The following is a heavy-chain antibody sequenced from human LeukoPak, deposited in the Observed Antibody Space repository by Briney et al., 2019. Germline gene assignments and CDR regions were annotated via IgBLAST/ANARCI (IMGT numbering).Heavy chain of an antibody. D-gene: IGHD3-10*01. CDR3: ARDGHYGSGHVDY. Sequence: ASVKVSCKASGYTFTVFYMQWVRQAPGQGPEWMGWINPNSGGTYSAQKFQGRVTMTRDTSTSTAYMELRSLRPDDTAVYYCARDGHYGSGHVDYWGQGTLVTVSS. V-gene: IGHV1-2*02. CDR1: GYTFTVFY. CDR2: INPNSGGT. J-gene: IGHJ4*02.